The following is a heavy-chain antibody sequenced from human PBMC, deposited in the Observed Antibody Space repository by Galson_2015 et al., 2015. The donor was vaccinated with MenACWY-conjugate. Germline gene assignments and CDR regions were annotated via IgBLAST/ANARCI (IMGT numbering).Heavy chain of an antibody. D-gene: IGHD2-2*01. CDR3: ARHDRTAPARSGAFDI. CDR1: GGSISSSSYY. CDR2: IYYSGST. Sequence: SETLSLTCTVSGGSISSSSYYWDWIRQPPWRGLEWIGTIYYSGSTYYNSSLKSRVTISVDTSQYQFSLNLSSVTAADTAMYYCARHDRTAPARSGAFDIWGRGTMVTVSS. J-gene: IGHJ3*02. V-gene: IGHV4-39*01.